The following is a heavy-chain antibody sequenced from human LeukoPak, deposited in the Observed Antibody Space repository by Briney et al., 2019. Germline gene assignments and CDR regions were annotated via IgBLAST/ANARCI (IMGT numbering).Heavy chain of an antibody. CDR1: GYTFTGYY. CDR3: ARKSAGTEWFDP. CDR2: INPNSGGT. Sequence: ASVKVSCKASGYTFTGYYMHWVRQAPGQGLEWMGWINPNSGGTNYAQKFQGRVTMTRDTSISTAYMELSRLRSDDTAVYYCARKSAGTEWFDPWGQGTLVTVSS. J-gene: IGHJ5*02. V-gene: IGHV1-2*02. D-gene: IGHD6-13*01.